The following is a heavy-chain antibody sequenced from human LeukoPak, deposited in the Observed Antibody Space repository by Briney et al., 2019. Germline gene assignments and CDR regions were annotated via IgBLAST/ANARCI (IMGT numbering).Heavy chain of an antibody. Sequence: GGSLRLSCAASGFTFSDYYMSWIRQAPGKGLEWVSYISSSGSTIYYADSVKGRFTISRDNSKNTLYLQMNSLRAEDTAVYYCARGLGYCSTTTCLLPFDYWGQGTLVTVSS. V-gene: IGHV3-11*01. CDR3: ARGLGYCSTTTCLLPFDY. CDR1: GFTFSDYY. J-gene: IGHJ4*02. D-gene: IGHD2-2*01. CDR2: ISSSGSTI.